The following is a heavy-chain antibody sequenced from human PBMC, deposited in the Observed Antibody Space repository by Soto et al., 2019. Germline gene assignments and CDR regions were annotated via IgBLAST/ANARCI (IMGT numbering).Heavy chain of an antibody. CDR1: GASIRSNRCS. J-gene: IGHJ6*02. CDR3: ARHKGGYYSGVDV. Sequence: SEPLSLTFTVPGASIRSNRCSWAWIRQPPGKGLEWIGNIYYSGTTYYNPSLKSRVTISVDTSKNQFSLKLSSVTAADTAVYYCARHKGGYYSGVDVWGQGTTVT. D-gene: IGHD3-16*01. V-gene: IGHV4-39*01. CDR2: IYYSGTT.